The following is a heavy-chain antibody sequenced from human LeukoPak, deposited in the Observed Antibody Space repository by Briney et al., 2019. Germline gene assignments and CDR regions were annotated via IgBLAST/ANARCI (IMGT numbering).Heavy chain of an antibody. Sequence: PGGSLRLSCAASGFTFSSYAMHWVRQAPGKGLEWVAVISYDGSNKYYADSVKGRFTISRDNSKNTLYLQMNSLRAEDTAVYYCASGIRAFDNWGQGTLVTVSA. CDR2: ISYDGSNK. CDR3: ASGIRAFDN. V-gene: IGHV3-30*04. J-gene: IGHJ4*02. D-gene: IGHD1-26*01. CDR1: GFTFSSYA.